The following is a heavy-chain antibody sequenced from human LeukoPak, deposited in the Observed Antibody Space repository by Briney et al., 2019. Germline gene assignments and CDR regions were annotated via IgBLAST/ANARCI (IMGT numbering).Heavy chain of an antibody. D-gene: IGHD3-22*01. J-gene: IGHJ4*02. CDR1: GFTFSSYS. Sequence: PGGSLRLSCAASGFTFSSYSMNWVRQAPGKGLEWVSSISSSSSYIYYADSVKGRFTISRDNAKNSLYLQMNSLRDEDTAVYYCARKAVYYYDSSGYIDYWGQGTLVTVSS. CDR3: ARKAVYYYDSSGYIDY. V-gene: IGHV3-21*01. CDR2: ISSSSSYI.